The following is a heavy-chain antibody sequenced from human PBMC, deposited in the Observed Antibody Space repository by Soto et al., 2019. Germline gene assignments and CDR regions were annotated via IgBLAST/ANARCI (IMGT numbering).Heavy chain of an antibody. Sequence: QVQLVQSGAEVKKPGASVRVSCKASGGNLNSYTISWVRQAPGQGLEWMGGIIPVFGTTDYAQKFQGRVTITADQSTGTAYLDLFSLRSEDKAIYYCSISNSYGRGDFWGQGTLVTVTS. J-gene: IGHJ4*02. V-gene: IGHV1-69*01. CDR1: GGNLNSYT. CDR3: SISNSYGRGDF. D-gene: IGHD4-17*01. CDR2: IIPVFGTT.